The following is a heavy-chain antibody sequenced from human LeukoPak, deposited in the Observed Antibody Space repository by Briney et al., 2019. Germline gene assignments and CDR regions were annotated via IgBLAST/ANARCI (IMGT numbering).Heavy chain of an antibody. V-gene: IGHV1-69*01. Sequence: SVKVSCKASGGTFSSYAISWGRQAPGQGLEWMGGIISIFGTANYAQKFQCRGTITADESTSTAYMALSSLRSEDTAVYYCARVYDILTGPDAPFDYWGQGTLVTVSS. D-gene: IGHD3-9*01. J-gene: IGHJ4*02. CDR3: ARVYDILTGPDAPFDY. CDR2: IISIFGTA. CDR1: GGTFSSYA.